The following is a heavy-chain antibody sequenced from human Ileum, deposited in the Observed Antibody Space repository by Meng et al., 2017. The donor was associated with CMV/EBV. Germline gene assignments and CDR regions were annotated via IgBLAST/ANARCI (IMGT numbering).Heavy chain of an antibody. CDR1: FSDYY. Sequence: FSDYYMSWIRQAPGKGLEWVSYISSSGSTIYYADSVKGRFTISRDNAKNSLYLQMNSLRAEDTAVYYCARDQGVTIFGVVITDPNFDYWGQGTLVTVSS. V-gene: IGHV3-11*04. D-gene: IGHD3-3*01. J-gene: IGHJ4*02. CDR3: ARDQGVTIFGVVITDPNFDY. CDR2: ISSSGSTI.